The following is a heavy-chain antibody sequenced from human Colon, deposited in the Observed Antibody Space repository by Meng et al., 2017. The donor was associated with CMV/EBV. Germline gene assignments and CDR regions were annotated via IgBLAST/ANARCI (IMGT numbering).Heavy chain of an antibody. CDR3: ARGFARSAAILRPTGFDY. Sequence: ASVKVSCKASGYTFTGYYMHWVRQAPGQGLEWMGWINPNSGGTNYAQKFQGRVTMTRDTSISTAYMELSRLRSDDTAVYYCARGFARSAAILRPTGFDYRGQGTLVTVSS. J-gene: IGHJ4*02. CDR2: INPNSGGT. CDR1: GYTFTGYY. V-gene: IGHV1-2*02. D-gene: IGHD2-2*02.